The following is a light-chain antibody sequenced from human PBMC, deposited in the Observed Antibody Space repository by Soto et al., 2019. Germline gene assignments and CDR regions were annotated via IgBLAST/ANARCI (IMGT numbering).Light chain of an antibody. Sequence: EIVLTQSPGTLSLSPGERATLSCRASQSLSSYLAWYQQKPGQAPRLLLYAASSRATGIPDRFSGSGSGTDLTRTISRLEPEDVAVYYCQHYGSPARTFGQGTKLEIK. J-gene: IGKJ2*01. V-gene: IGKV3-20*01. CDR1: QSLSSY. CDR2: AAS. CDR3: QHYGSPART.